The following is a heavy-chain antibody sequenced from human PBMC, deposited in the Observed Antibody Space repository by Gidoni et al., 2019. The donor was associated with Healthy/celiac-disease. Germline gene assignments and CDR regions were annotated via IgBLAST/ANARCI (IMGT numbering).Heavy chain of an antibody. V-gene: IGHV4-39*01. CDR3: ARHAVEFDY. Sequence: QLQLQESVPGLGKPSETLSLTCTVSGASISCRSYYWGGLRQPPGKGLKWIGSIYYSGSTYYNPTIKNRVTITVDTSKNKFSLKLSSVTAADTDVYYCARHAVEFDYWGQGTLVTVSS. CDR2: IYYSGST. J-gene: IGHJ4*02. CDR1: GASISCRSYY.